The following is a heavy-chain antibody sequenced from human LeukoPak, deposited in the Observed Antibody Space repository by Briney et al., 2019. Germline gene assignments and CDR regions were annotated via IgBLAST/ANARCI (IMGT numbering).Heavy chain of an antibody. J-gene: IGHJ5*02. Sequence: ASVWVSCKASGYTFVDHYIHWVRQATGQGLEWMGWMNPNSGNTGYAQKFQGRVTMTRNTSISTAYMELSSLRSEDTAMYYCARGLGALSYYGSGSYYTNWFDPWGQGTLVTVSS. V-gene: IGHV1-8*02. CDR3: ARGLGALSYYGSGSYYTNWFDP. D-gene: IGHD3-10*01. CDR2: MNPNSGNT. CDR1: GYTFVDHY.